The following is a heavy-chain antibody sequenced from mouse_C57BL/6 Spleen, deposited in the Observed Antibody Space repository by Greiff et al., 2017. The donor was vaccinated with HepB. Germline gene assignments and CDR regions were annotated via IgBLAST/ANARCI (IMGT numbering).Heavy chain of an antibody. Sequence: EVKLMESGGGLVQPGGSMKLSCVASGFTFSNYWMNWVRQSPEKGLEWVAQIRLKSDNYATHYAESVKGRFTISRDDSKSSVYLQMNNLRAEDTGIYYCTSDGYYDYWGQGTTLTVSS. J-gene: IGHJ2*01. V-gene: IGHV6-3*01. D-gene: IGHD2-3*01. CDR2: IRLKSDNYAT. CDR3: TSDGYYDY. CDR1: GFTFSNYW.